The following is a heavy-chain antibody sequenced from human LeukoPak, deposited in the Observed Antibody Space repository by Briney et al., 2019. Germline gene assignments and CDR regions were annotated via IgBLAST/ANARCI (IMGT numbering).Heavy chain of an antibody. Sequence: ASVKVSCKASGGTFSSYAISWVRQAPGQGLEWMGGLIPIFGTAHYAQKFQGRVTITADESTSTAYMELSSLRSEDTAVYYCARDPSYYDSSGPPGGYGGQGTLVTVSS. V-gene: IGHV1-69*13. CDR1: GGTFSSYA. CDR3: ARDPSYYDSSGPPGGY. D-gene: IGHD3-22*01. CDR2: LIPIFGTA. J-gene: IGHJ4*02.